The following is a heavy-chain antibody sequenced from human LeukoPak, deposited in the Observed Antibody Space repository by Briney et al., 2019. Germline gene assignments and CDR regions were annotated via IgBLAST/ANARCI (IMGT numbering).Heavy chain of an antibody. J-gene: IGHJ3*02. D-gene: IGHD3-9*01. V-gene: IGHV4-34*01. Sequence: SGTLSLTCAVYGGSFSGYYWSWIRQPPGKGLEWIGEINHSGSTNYNPSLNSRVTISVDTSKNQFSLKLSSVTAADTAVYYCARGGYDILTGPRVSAFDIWGQGTMVTVSS. CDR2: INHSGST. CDR3: ARGGYDILTGPRVSAFDI. CDR1: GGSFSGYY.